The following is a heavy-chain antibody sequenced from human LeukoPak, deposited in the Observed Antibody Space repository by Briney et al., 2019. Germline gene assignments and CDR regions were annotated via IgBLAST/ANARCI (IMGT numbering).Heavy chain of an antibody. CDR2: IYPRDGST. V-gene: IGHV1-46*01. CDR1: GYTFTSNY. J-gene: IGHJ4*02. Sequence: VASVKVSCKASGYTFTSNYIHWVRLAPGQGLEWMGMIYPRDGSTSYAQKFQGRVTVTRDTSTSTVHMELSGLRSEDTAVYYCARDQEGFDYWGQGTLVTVSS. CDR3: ARDQEGFDY.